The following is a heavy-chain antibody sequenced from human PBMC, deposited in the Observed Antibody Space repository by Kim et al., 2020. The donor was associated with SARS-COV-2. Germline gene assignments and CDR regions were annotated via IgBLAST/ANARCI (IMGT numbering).Heavy chain of an antibody. J-gene: IGHJ5*02. CDR2: IYYSGST. V-gene: IGHV4-31*03. CDR1: GGSISSGGNF. D-gene: IGHD3-22*01. CDR3: AMERRYYYDSSGYSCWFDP. Sequence: SETLSLTCTVSGGSISSGGNFWSWIRQHPGKGLEWIGHIYYSGSTYYNPSLKSRVTISVDTSKNQFSLKLSSVTAADTAMYYCAMERRYYYDSSGYSCWFDPWGQGTLVTVSS.